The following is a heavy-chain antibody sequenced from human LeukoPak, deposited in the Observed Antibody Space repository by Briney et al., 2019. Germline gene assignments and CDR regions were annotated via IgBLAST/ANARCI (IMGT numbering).Heavy chain of an antibody. V-gene: IGHV1-24*01. Sequence: ASVKVSFKVSGYTLTELSMHWVRQAPGKGLEWMGGFDPEDGETIYAQNFQGRVTMTRDTSTSTVYMELSSLRSEDTAVYYCASGGYGDPKGYYFDYWGQGTLVTVSS. J-gene: IGHJ4*02. CDR3: ASGGYGDPKGYYFDY. CDR1: GYTLTELS. CDR2: FDPEDGET. D-gene: IGHD4-17*01.